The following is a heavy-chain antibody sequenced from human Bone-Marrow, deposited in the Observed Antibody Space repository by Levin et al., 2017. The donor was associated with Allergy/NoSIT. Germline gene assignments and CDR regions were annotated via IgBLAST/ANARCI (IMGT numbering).Heavy chain of an antibody. CDR3: AKITPDYNDLSCYRYWYFDL. Sequence: PGGSLRLSCAASGFTFSSYAMSWVRQAPGKGLEWVSSISASGTTYYAESVKGRFTISRDNSKNTLYLQMNSLRAEDTALYYCAKITPDYNDLSCYRYWYFDLWGRGTLVTVSS. CDR1: GFTFSSYA. CDR2: ISASGTT. V-gene: IGHV3-23*01. J-gene: IGHJ2*01. D-gene: IGHD3-22*01.